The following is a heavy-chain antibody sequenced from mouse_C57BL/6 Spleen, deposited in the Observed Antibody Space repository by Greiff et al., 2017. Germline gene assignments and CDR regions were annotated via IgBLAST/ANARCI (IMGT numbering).Heavy chain of an antibody. CDR1: GFSLTNYG. CDR3: ARHQCGGGYFEG. CDR2: IWSDGST. V-gene: IGHV2-6-1*01. J-gene: IGHJ1*03. Sequence: VQLQESGPGLVAPSQSLSITCTVSGFSLTNYGVHWVRQPPGKGLEWLVVIWSDGSTTYNSALKTRLSISKDNSKSQVFLKMNSLQTDDTAMYCCARHQCGGGYFEGWGTGTTVTV.